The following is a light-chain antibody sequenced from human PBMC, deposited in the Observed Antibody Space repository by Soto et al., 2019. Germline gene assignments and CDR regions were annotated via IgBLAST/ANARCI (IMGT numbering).Light chain of an antibody. CDR3: KQYYSTLRT. CDR1: QIVLYSSNNKNY. Sequence: DIVMTQSPDSLAVSLGERATINFKSSQIVLYSSNNKNYLAWYQQKPGQPPKLLIYWASTRESGVPDRFSGSGSGTDFTLTISSLQAEDVAVYYCKQYYSTLRTFGQGTKVDIK. CDR2: WAS. J-gene: IGKJ1*01. V-gene: IGKV4-1*01.